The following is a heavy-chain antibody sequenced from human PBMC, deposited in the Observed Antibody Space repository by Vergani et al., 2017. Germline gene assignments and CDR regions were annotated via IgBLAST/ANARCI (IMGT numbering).Heavy chain of an antibody. Sequence: VQLVESGGGLVKPGGSLRLSCAASGFTFSDYYMSWIRQAPGKGLEWVSYISSSGSTIYYADSVKGRFTISRDNAKNSLYLQMNSLRAEDTAVYYCAREKNDFWSGYYTWDSPRYYYYMDVWGKGTTVTVSS. CDR2: ISSSGSTI. J-gene: IGHJ6*03. CDR3: AREKNDFWSGYYTWDSPRYYYYMDV. CDR1: GFTFSDYY. V-gene: IGHV3-11*04. D-gene: IGHD3-3*01.